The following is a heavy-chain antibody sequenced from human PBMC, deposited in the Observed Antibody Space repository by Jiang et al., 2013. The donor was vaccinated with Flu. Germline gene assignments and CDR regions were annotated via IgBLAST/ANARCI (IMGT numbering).Heavy chain of an antibody. V-gene: IGHV3-48*03. Sequence: FSSYEMNWVRQAPGKGLEWVSYISSSGSTIYYADSVKGRFTISRDNAKNSLYLQMNSLRAEDTAVYYCARGGTMIVVAPFDYWGQGTLVTVSS. CDR3: ARGGTMIVVAPFDY. D-gene: IGHD3-22*01. CDR2: ISSSGSTI. J-gene: IGHJ4*02. CDR1: FSSYE.